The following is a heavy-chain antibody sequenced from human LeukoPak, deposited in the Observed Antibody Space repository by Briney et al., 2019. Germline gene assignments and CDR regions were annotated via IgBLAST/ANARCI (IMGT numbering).Heavy chain of an antibody. Sequence: GSLRLSGAASGFTFSNAGVSWIRQPAGKGLEWIGRIYTSGITNYNPSLKSRVTMSVDTSKNQFSLKLSSVTAADTAVYYCARALGPDCSSTRCYALDLWRQGTTVTVSS. CDR2: IYTSGIT. J-gene: IGHJ6*02. V-gene: IGHV4-4*07. D-gene: IGHD2-2*01. CDR1: GFTFSNAG. CDR3: ARALGPDCSSTRCYALDL.